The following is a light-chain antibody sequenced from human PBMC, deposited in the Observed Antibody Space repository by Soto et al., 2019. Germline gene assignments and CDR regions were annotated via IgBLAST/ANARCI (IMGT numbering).Light chain of an antibody. Sequence: IVLTQSPGTLSLSPGERATLSCRASQSVNSDYLGWFQQKPGQAPRLLIYGASTRATGIPDRFSGSGSGTDFTLTISRREPEDFAVYYCHHYGGSPITFGQGTRLEIK. CDR2: GAS. CDR1: QSVNSDY. V-gene: IGKV3-20*01. CDR3: HHYGGSPIT. J-gene: IGKJ5*01.